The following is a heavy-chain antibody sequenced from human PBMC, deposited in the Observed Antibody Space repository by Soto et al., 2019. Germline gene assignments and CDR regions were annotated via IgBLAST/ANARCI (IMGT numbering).Heavy chain of an antibody. Sequence: EVQLMESGGGLVQPGGTLRLSCVASGFTFSDHYMDWVRQAPGKGLEWVGRTRNKANSYTTEYAASVKGRFTISRDDSKNSLFLQMNSLKTEDTAVYYCARVFGSSWYQAFFDFWGQGTLVTVSS. CDR3: ARVFGSSWYQAFFDF. J-gene: IGHJ4*02. V-gene: IGHV3-72*01. CDR1: GFTFSDHY. D-gene: IGHD6-13*01. CDR2: TRNKANSYTT.